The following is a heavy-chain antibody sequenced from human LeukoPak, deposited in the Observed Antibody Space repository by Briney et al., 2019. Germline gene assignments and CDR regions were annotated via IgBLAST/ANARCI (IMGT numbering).Heavy chain of an antibody. CDR3: ARDSRIAAAGTPDY. J-gene: IGHJ4*02. Sequence: GGSLRPSCAASGFNFSNYTVNWVRQAPGKGLQWVSSISSSSGYIYYTDSVKGRFTISRDNAKNSLYLQMNSLRAEDTAVYYCARDSRIAAAGTPDYWGQGTLVTVSS. CDR2: ISSSSGYI. V-gene: IGHV3-21*01. D-gene: IGHD6-13*01. CDR1: GFNFSNYT.